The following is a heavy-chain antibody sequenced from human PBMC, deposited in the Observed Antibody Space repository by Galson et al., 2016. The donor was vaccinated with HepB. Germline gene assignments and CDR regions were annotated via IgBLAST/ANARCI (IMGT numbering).Heavy chain of an antibody. D-gene: IGHD2-2*01. CDR2: INPGNGNT. CDR1: GYTFTGYV. J-gene: IGHJ6*02. V-gene: IGHV1-3*01. CDR3: ARYRVWYSSPKCYGGYFGMDV. Sequence: SVKVSCKASGYTFTGYVLHWVRQAPGQKLEWMGWINPGNGNTQYSQNFHGRVTITRDTSATTTYMELTSLKSEDTALYYCARYRVWYSSPKCYGGYFGMDVWGQGTTVTVPS.